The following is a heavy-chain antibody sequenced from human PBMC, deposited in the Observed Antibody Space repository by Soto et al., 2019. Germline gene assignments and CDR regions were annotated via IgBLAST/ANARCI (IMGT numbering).Heavy chain of an antibody. D-gene: IGHD2-21*02. CDR1: GFTFSSYG. V-gene: IGHV3-30*18. CDR2: ISYDGSNK. Sequence: QVQLVESGGGVVQPGRSLRLSCAASGFTFSSYGMHWVRQAPGKGLEWVAVISYDGSNKYYEDSVKGRFTISRDKSKNMLYLQMNFLRAEDRAVYYCAKDRLAYCGGDCYLFDYWGQGTLVTVSS. CDR3: AKDRLAYCGGDCYLFDY. J-gene: IGHJ4*02.